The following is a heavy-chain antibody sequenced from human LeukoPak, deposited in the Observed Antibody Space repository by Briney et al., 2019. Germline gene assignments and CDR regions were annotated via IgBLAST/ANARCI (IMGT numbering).Heavy chain of an antibody. CDR3: ARGLYGGNSGVDY. Sequence: GGSLRLSCAASGFTFSNYAMHWVRQAPGKGLEWVSVISYEGSKKYYADSVKGRFTISRDISENTLFLQMNSLRPEDTAVYYCARGLYGGNSGVDYWGQGALVSVSS. J-gene: IGHJ4*02. CDR2: ISYEGSKK. V-gene: IGHV3-30*04. D-gene: IGHD4-23*01. CDR1: GFTFSNYA.